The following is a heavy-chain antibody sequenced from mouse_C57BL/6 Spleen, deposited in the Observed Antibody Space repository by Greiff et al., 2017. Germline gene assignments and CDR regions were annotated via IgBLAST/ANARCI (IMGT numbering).Heavy chain of an antibody. CDR2: IYPGDGDT. D-gene: IGHD1-1*01. V-gene: IGHV1-82*01. J-gene: IGHJ1*03. CDR1: GYAFSSSW. Sequence: VQLQESGPELVKPGASVKISCKASGYAFSSSWMNWVKQRPGTGLEWIGRIYPGDGDTNYNGKFKGKATLTADKSSSTAYMQLSSLTSEDSAVXFCASSSSRWYFDVWGTGTTVTVSS. CDR3: ASSSSRWYFDV.